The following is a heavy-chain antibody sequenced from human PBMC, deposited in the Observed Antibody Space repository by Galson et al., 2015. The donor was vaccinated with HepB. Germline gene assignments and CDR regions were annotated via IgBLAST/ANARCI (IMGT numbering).Heavy chain of an antibody. CDR2: ISGSGGRT. CDR1: GFIFTNYG. J-gene: IGHJ5*02. Sequence: SLRLSCAASGFIFTNYGLTWVRQAPGKGLEWVSAISGSGGRTFYTDSVKGRFTISRDNYKNTLYLQMNGLTAEDTAVYYCVKDLGAGNYPAAGGYYYHFFFPWGQGPLVPVSS. CDR3: VKDLGAGNYPAAGGYYYHFFFP. D-gene: IGHD3-22*01. V-gene: IGHV3-23*01.